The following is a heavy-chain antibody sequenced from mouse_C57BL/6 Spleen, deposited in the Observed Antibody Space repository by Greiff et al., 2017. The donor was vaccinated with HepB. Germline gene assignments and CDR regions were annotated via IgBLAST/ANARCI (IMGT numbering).Heavy chain of an antibody. CDR1: GYTFTSYW. Sequence: QVQLKQPGAELVMPGASVKLSCKASGYTFTSYWMHWVKQRPGQGLEWIGEIDPSDSYTNYNQKFKGKSTLTVDKSSSTAYMQLSSLTSEDSAVYYCARGVPGYFDYWGQGTTLTVSS. CDR3: ARGVPGYFDY. J-gene: IGHJ2*01. V-gene: IGHV1-69*01. CDR2: IDPSDSYT.